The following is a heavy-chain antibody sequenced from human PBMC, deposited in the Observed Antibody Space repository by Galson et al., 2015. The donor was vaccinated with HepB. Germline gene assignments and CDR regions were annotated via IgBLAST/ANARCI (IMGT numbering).Heavy chain of an antibody. D-gene: IGHD4-23*01. CDR3: VKGGGTTVVTPDY. V-gene: IGHV3-64D*06. CDR1: GFTFSSYA. J-gene: IGHJ4*02. CDR2: ISSNGGST. Sequence: SLRLSCAASGFTFSSYAMHWVRQAPGKGLEYVSAISSNGGSTYYADSVKGRFTISRDNSKNTLYLQMSSLRAEDTAVYYCVKGGGTTVVTPDYWGQGTLVTVSS.